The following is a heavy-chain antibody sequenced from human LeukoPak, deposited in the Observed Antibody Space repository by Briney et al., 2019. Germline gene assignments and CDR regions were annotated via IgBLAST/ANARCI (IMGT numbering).Heavy chain of an antibody. D-gene: IGHD2/OR15-2a*01. CDR2: IIPIFGTA. V-gene: IGHV1-69*13. CDR1: GGTFSSYA. CDR3: ARDILSQGPDALDI. J-gene: IGHJ3*02. Sequence: SVKVSFKASGGTFSSYAISWVRQAPGQGLEWMGGIIPIFGTANYAQKFQGRVTITADESTSTAYVELSSLRSEDTAVYYCARDILSQGPDALDIWGQGTMVTVSS.